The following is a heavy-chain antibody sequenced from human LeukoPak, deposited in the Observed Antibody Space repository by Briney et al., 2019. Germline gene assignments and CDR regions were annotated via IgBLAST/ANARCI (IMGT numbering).Heavy chain of an antibody. Sequence: GGSLRLSCAASGFTFSSYAMSWVRQAPGKGLEWVAVISYDGTNKYYADSVKGRFTISRDNSKHTLYLQMNSLRAEDTAVYYCAKDRGGNYYLDNWFDPWGQGTLVTVSS. D-gene: IGHD1-26*01. CDR1: GFTFSSYA. CDR2: ISYDGTNK. V-gene: IGHV3-30*18. J-gene: IGHJ5*02. CDR3: AKDRGGNYYLDNWFDP.